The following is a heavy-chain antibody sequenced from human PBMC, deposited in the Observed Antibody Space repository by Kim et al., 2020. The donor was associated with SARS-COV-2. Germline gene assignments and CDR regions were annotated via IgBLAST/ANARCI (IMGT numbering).Heavy chain of an antibody. V-gene: IGHV3-11*01. D-gene: IGHD2-15*01. Sequence: GGSLRLSCAASGFTFSYYYMSWVRQAPGKGLEWVAYISDSGNPIYYADSVKGRLTISRDNAKDSLYLQMNRLRVEDTAVYYCARLHTEFGPRNRYYYYYMDVWGKGTTVTVSS. CDR2: ISDSGNPI. CDR3: ARLHTEFGPRNRYYYYYMDV. J-gene: IGHJ6*03. CDR1: GFTFSYYY.